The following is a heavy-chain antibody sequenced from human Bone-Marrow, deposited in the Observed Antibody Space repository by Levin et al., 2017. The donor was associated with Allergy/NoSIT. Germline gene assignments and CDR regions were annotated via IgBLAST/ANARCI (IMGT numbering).Heavy chain of an antibody. CDR1: EFTVSSHY. CDR3: AGARMPNNGLY. J-gene: IGHJ4*02. V-gene: IGHV3-66*02. D-gene: IGHD5-24*01. CDR2: IYPGGNT. Sequence: GESLKISCVVSEFTVSSHYMSWVRQAPEKGLEWVSIIYPGGNTYLADSVKGRFTISRDNSKNTVYLQMNSLRPDDTAVYFCAGARMPNNGLYWGQGTLVTVSS.